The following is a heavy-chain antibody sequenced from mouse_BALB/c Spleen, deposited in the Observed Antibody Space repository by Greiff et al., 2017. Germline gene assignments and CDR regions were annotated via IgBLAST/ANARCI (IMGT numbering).Heavy chain of an antibody. J-gene: IGHJ4*01. CDR3: ARSGSIYYGNSYAMDY. D-gene: IGHD2-1*01. V-gene: IGHV1-54*01. CDR1: GYAFTNYL. CDR2: INPGSGGT. Sequence: QVQLQQSGAELVRPGTSVKVSCKASGYAFTNYLIEWVKQRPGQGLEWIGVINPGSGGTNYNEKFKGKATLTADKSSSTAYMQLSSLTSDDSAVYFCARSGSIYYGNSYAMDYWGQGTSVTVSS.